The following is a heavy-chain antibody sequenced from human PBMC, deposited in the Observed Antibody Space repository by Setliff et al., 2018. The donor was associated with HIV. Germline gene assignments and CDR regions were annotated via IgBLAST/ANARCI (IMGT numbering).Heavy chain of an antibody. CDR1: GDSMSSFSSY. V-gene: IGHV4-39*01. CDR2: IYPSGTT. CDR3: ARQSPQIRYLDWLNAFDI. D-gene: IGHD3-9*01. Sequence: PSETLSLTCSVSGDSMSSFSSYWGWIRQSPRKGLEWIGSIYPSGTTYYNPSLKSRVTISVDTSKNQFSLKLSYVTAADTAFYYCARQSPQIRYLDWLNAFDIWGQGTMVT. J-gene: IGHJ3*02.